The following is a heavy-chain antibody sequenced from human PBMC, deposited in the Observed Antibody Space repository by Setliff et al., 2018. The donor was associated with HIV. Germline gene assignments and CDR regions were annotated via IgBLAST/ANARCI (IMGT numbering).Heavy chain of an antibody. CDR3: VRPRVFDSFDV. CDR2: INPNNDGT. J-gene: IGHJ3*01. Sequence: ASVKVSCKALGFLVTGYNVHWVRQAPGHGPEWLGRINPNNDGTNYAQKFQGRVTMSLDTSTSTIYLELKALTSDDTAVYYCVRPRVFDSFDVWAQGQWSPSPQ. V-gene: IGHV1-2*06. CDR1: GFLVTGYN.